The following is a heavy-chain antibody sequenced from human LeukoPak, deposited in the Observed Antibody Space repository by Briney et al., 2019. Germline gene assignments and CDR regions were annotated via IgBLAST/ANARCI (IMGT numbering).Heavy chain of an antibody. Sequence: PSETLSLTRAVSGDSISGSYWNWIRQPAGKGLQWIGRVYTSGNTYYNPSLKSRLTMSLDTSKKQFSLRLSSLTAADTAVYYCAGTTGGATDHWSQGTLVTVSS. D-gene: IGHD1-26*01. J-gene: IGHJ4*02. V-gene: IGHV4-4*07. CDR2: VYTSGNT. CDR3: AGTTGGATDH. CDR1: GDSISGSY.